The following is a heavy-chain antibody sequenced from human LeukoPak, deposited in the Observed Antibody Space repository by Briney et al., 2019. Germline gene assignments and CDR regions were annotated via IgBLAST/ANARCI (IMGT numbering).Heavy chain of an antibody. CDR3: ARGANNDGAGYLDH. CDR1: GGSIFSGDYY. J-gene: IGHJ5*02. V-gene: IGHV4-30-4*02. CDR2: IYYNGIT. Sequence: PSDTLSLTCTVSGGSIFSGDYYWTWIRQPPGKGLEWIGYIYYNGITYYDPSLESRVTISVDTSKNQFSLKLSSVTAADTAVYYCARGANNDGAGYLDHWGQGTLVTVSS. D-gene: IGHD4/OR15-4a*01.